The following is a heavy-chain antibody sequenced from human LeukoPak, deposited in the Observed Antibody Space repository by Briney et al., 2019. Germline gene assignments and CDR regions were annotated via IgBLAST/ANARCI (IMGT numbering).Heavy chain of an antibody. CDR3: ATSTVMYQLLLDY. Sequence: PSETLSLTCTVSGGSISSYYWSWTRQPPGKGLEWIGYIYYSGSTNYNPSLKSRVTISVDTSKNQFSLKLSSVTAADTAVYYCATSTVMYQLLLDYWGQGTLVTVSS. D-gene: IGHD2-2*01. CDR2: IYYSGST. CDR1: GGSISSYY. V-gene: IGHV4-59*01. J-gene: IGHJ4*02.